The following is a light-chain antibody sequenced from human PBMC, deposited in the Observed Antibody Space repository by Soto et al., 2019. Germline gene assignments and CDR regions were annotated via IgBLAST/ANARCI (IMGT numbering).Light chain of an antibody. V-gene: IGKV1-39*01. CDR3: QQNFSIPIT. J-gene: IGKJ5*01. CDR1: QSISTY. CDR2: AAS. Sequence: DIQMTQSPSSLSASVGDRVTITCRASQSISTYLNWYHQKPGKAPDLLIYAASSLKSGVPSRFGGSGSGTHFTLTITGLQPADFATYYCQQNFSIPITFGQGTRREIK.